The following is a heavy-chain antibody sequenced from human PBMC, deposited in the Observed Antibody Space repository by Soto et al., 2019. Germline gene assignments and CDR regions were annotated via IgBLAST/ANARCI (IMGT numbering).Heavy chain of an antibody. CDR3: ARRASITGPASYYYYMDV. Sequence: SETLSLTCTVSGGSISSYYWSWIRQPPGKGLEWIGYIYYSGSTNYNPSLKSRVTISVDTSKNQFSLKLSSVTAADTAVYYCARRASITGPASYYYYMDVWGKGTTVTVSS. CDR1: GGSISSYY. D-gene: IGHD1-20*01. J-gene: IGHJ6*03. V-gene: IGHV4-59*01. CDR2: IYYSGST.